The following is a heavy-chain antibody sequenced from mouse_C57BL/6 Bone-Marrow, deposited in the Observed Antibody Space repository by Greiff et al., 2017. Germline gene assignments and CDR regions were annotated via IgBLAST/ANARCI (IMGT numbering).Heavy chain of an antibody. V-gene: IGHV1-39*01. CDR3: ARCYDYDDAMDY. D-gene: IGHD2-4*01. CDR1: GYSFTDYN. CDR2: INPNYGTT. Sequence: EVQLQQSGPELVKPGASVKISCKASGYSFTDYNMNWVKQSNGKSLEWIGVINPNYGTTSYNQKFKGQATLTVDQSSSTAYMQLNRLTSEDSAVYYGARCYDYDDAMDYGGRGTAVTVSS. J-gene: IGHJ4*01.